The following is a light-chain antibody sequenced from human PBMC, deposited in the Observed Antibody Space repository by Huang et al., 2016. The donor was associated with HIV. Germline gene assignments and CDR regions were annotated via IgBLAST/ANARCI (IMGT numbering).Light chain of an antibody. Sequence: IQLDQSPSSLSASVGDRVIITCRASQDISNSLAWYQQKPGKAPRSLMFAASTLKSGVSSRFSGSASGTYFTLTINCLQPEDFATYYCQQLHDYPVTFGQGTRLDI. CDR2: AAS. J-gene: IGKJ5*01. CDR1: QDISNS. V-gene: IGKV1-9*01. CDR3: QQLHDYPVT.